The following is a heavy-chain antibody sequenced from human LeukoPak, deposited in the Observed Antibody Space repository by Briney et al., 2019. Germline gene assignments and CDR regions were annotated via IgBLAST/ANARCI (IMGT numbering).Heavy chain of an antibody. Sequence: KPSETLSLTCAVSDASVDTFSYYWSWLRQLPGKGLEWIGYIHSSGSTYFSPSLKGQFTISIDTSKNQFSLGVRSVTAADTAVYYCARRGTYWFDYWGQGILVTVSS. CDR2: IHSSGST. J-gene: IGHJ4*02. D-gene: IGHD1-26*01. CDR3: ARRGTYWFDY. V-gene: IGHV4-31*11. CDR1: DASVDTFSYY.